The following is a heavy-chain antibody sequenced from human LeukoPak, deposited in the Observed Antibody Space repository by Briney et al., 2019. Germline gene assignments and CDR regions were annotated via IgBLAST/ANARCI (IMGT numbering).Heavy chain of an antibody. Sequence: GGSLRLSCAASEFTFSSYAMHWVRQAPGKGLEWVAVISYDGSSKYYAGSVKGRFTISRDNSRNTLYLEMNSLGAEDTAVYYCEGYCTSAGCYSSYWGQGTLVTVSS. J-gene: IGHJ4*02. V-gene: IGHV3-30-3*01. CDR2: ISYDGSSK. D-gene: IGHD2-2*01. CDR1: EFTFSSYA. CDR3: EGYCTSAGCYSSY.